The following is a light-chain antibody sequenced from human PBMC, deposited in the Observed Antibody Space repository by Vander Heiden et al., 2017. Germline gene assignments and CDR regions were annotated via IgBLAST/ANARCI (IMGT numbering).Light chain of an antibody. V-gene: IGLV1-47*01. Sequence: QSVLPQPPSASGPPGQRVTISCSGSSSNIGSHYVFWYQQLPGTAPQLLIYRNNQRPSGVPDRFSGSKSGTSASLAISGLRSEDEADYYCAAWDDSLSGRVFGGGTKLTVL. CDR3: AAWDDSLSGRV. CDR1: SSNIGSHY. J-gene: IGLJ3*02. CDR2: RNN.